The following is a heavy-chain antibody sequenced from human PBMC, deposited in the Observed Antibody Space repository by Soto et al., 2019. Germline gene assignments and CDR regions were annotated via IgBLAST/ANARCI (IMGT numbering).Heavy chain of an antibody. J-gene: IGHJ5*02. CDR3: AREIVVVPAAIDWFDP. D-gene: IGHD2-2*02. CDR2: IYYSGST. Sequence: PSETLSLTCTVSGGSISSGGYYWSWIRQHPGKGLEWIGYIYYSGSTYYNPSLKSRVTISVDTSKNQFSLKLSSVTAADTAVYYCAREIVVVPAAIDWFDPWAQGTLDTVSS. V-gene: IGHV4-31*03. CDR1: GGSISSGGYY.